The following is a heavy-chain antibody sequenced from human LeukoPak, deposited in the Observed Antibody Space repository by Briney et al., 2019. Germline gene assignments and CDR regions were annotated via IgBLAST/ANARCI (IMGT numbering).Heavy chain of an antibody. D-gene: IGHD3-10*01. CDR3: ARVTYYYGSGSSYYFDY. Sequence: SQTLSLTCAVSGGSISSGGYSWSWIRQPPGKGLEWIGYIYHSGSTYYNPSLKSRVTISVDRSKNQFSLKLSSVTAADTAVYYCARVTYYYGSGSSYYFDYWGQGTLVTVSS. J-gene: IGHJ4*02. CDR2: IYHSGST. CDR1: GGSISSGGYS. V-gene: IGHV4-30-2*01.